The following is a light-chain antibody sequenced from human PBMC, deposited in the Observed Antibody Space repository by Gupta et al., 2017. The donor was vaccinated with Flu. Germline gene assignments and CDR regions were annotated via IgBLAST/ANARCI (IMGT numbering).Light chain of an antibody. Sequence: QSALAQPRSVSGSPGQSVTIPCTEDGSDFDEYNYVSWYQQLPGKAPKLLIYDVTKRGSGVPLRFSGSKSGSTASLTISGLEGDDEADYYCCSYGVSYTVFGGGTTLTVL. CDR3: CSYGVSYTV. CDR2: DVT. CDR1: GSDFDEYNY. J-gene: IGLJ2*01. V-gene: IGLV2-11*01.